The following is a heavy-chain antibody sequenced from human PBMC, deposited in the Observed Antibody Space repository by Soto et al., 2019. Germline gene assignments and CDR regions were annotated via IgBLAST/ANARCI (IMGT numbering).Heavy chain of an antibody. J-gene: IGHJ6*02. D-gene: IGHD3-3*01. CDR3: VRAFVRIPGDLFLSGYSHGYYYYYGMDV. V-gene: IGHV4-39*01. Sequence: PSETLSLTCTVSGGSISSSSYYWGWIRQPPGKGLEWIGSIYYSGSTYYNTSLKSRVTISVDTSKNQFSLKLSSVTAADTAVYYCVRAFVRIPGDLFLSGYSHGYYYYYGMDVWGQGTTVTVSS. CDR2: IYYSGST. CDR1: GGSISSSSYY.